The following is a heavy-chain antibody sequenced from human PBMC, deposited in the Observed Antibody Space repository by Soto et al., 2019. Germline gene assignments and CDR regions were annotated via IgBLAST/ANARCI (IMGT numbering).Heavy chain of an antibody. Sequence: EVQLVESGGGLVQPGGSLRLSCAASGFTLSTYWMHWVRQVPGKGLVWVSRISSGGTYTNYADSVKGRFTISRDSARNTLVLQMNYQTGEDKAVYYYARTFVDGMAGFGPWGQGTLVTVPS. D-gene: IGHD2-15*01. J-gene: IGHJ5*02. V-gene: IGHV3-74*01. CDR2: ISSGGTYT. CDR3: ARTFVDGMAGFGP. CDR1: GFTLSTYW.